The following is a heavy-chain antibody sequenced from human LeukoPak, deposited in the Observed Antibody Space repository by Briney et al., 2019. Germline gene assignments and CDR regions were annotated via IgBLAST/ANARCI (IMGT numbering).Heavy chain of an antibody. J-gene: IGHJ4*02. V-gene: IGHV3-33*01. CDR2: IWSDGNNK. Sequence: GGSLRLSCAASGFTFGTHAMHWVRQAPAKGLEWVAMIWSDGNNKYYPDSVKGRFTISRDNPKNTVYLQMNSLRAEDTAVYYCARRREVGAYNFWGQGTLVTVSS. D-gene: IGHD3-16*01. CDR1: GFTFGTHA. CDR3: ARRREVGAYNF.